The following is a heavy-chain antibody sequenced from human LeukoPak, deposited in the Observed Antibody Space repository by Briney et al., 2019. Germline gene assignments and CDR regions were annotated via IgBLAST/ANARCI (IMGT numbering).Heavy chain of an antibody. CDR1: GFTFSSYG. Sequence: GGSLRLSCAASGFTFSSYGMHWVRQAPGKGLEWVAFIRYDGSNKYYADSVKGRFTISRDNSKNTLYLQMNSLRAEDTAVYYCAKGGSYLNWFDPWGQETLVTVSS. D-gene: IGHD3-10*01. J-gene: IGHJ5*02. CDR3: AKGGSYLNWFDP. V-gene: IGHV3-30*02. CDR2: IRYDGSNK.